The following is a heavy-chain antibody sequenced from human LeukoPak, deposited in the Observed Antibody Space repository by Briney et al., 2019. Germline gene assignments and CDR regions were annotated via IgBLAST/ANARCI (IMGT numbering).Heavy chain of an antibody. V-gene: IGHV4-34*01. CDR1: GGSFSGYY. CDR3: ARGTTSRIFDY. Sequence: SETLSPTCAVYGGSFSGYYWSWIRQPPGKGLEWIGEINHSGSTNYNPSLKSRVTISVDTSKNQFSLKLSSVTAADTAVYYCARGTTSRIFDYWGQGTLVTVSS. D-gene: IGHD4-17*01. CDR2: INHSGST. J-gene: IGHJ4*02.